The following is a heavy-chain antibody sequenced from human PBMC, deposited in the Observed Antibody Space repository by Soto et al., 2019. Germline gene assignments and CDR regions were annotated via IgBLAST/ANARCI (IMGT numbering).Heavy chain of an antibody. D-gene: IGHD3-22*01. Sequence: SETLSLTCAVYGGSISSSSYYWGWIRQPPGKGLEWIGNVYYGGSTYYNPSLKSRVTISVETSKSQFSLKLSSVTAADTAVYYCAGGDYYHSSGYYFYYYTMDVWGQGTTVTV. CDR2: VYYGGST. CDR1: GGSISSSSYY. CDR3: AGGDYYHSSGYYFYYYTMDV. J-gene: IGHJ6*02. V-gene: IGHV4-39*01.